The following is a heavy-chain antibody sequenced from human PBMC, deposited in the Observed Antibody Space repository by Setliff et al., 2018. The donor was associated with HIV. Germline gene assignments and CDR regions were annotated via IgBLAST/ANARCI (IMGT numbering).Heavy chain of an antibody. J-gene: IGHJ4*01. CDR1: GYTFTSYY. D-gene: IGHD3-16*01. CDR3: ARDATYDYVWGTSSLVLDY. Sequence: GASVKVSCKASGYTFTSYYIYWVRQAPGQGLQWMGIINPGDGSTIYAQKFQGRVTMTRETSTSTLYMELSSLRSEDTAVYYCARDATYDYVWGTSSLVLDYWGQGTLVTVSS. CDR2: INPGDGST. V-gene: IGHV1-46*01.